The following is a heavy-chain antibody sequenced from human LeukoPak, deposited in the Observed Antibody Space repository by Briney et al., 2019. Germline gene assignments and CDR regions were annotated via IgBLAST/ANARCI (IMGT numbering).Heavy chain of an antibody. Sequence: PSQTLSLTCAVSGGSISSGGYSWSWIRQPPGKGLEWIGYIYHSGSTYYNPSLKSRVTISVDRSKNQSSLKLSSVTAADTAVYYCARAGLAAALDYWGQGTLVTVSS. CDR2: IYHSGST. CDR1: GGSISSGGYS. D-gene: IGHD6-13*01. CDR3: ARAGLAAALDY. V-gene: IGHV4-30-2*01. J-gene: IGHJ4*02.